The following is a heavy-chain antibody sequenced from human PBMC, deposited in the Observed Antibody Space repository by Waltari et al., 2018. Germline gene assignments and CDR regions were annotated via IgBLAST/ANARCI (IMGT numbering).Heavy chain of an antibody. CDR3: AKAGYYDLLTGPDY. J-gene: IGHJ4*02. Sequence: EVQLLESGGGLVQPGGSLILSCAASGFTFRDYDMTWVRQAPGKGLEWVSLINSGGTGTYYVDSVEGRFTISRDNSKNTLYLQMHSLSAEDTAVYYCAKAGYYDLLTGPDYWGQGTLVTVSS. CDR2: INSGGTGT. V-gene: IGHV3-23*03. CDR1: GFTFRDYD. D-gene: IGHD3-9*01.